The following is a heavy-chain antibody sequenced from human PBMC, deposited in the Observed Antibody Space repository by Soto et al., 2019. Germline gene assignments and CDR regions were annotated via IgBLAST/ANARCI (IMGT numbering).Heavy chain of an antibody. CDR2: IYYSGST. V-gene: IGHV4-59*01. CDR3: AGGDIVLVPAAMGY. Sequence: SETLSLTCTVSGGSISSYYWSWIRQPPGKGLEWIGYIYYSGSTNCNPSLKSRVTISVDTSKNQFSLKLSSVTAADTAVYYCAGGDIVLVPAAMGYWGQGTLVTVSS. J-gene: IGHJ4*02. D-gene: IGHD2-2*01. CDR1: GGSISSYY.